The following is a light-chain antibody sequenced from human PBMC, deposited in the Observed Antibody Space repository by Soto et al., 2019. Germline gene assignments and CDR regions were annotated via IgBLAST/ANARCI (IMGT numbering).Light chain of an antibody. CDR1: QDISTW. Sequence: DIQMTQSPPSLSASVGDTVTITCRASQDISTWLAWYQQKPGKVPKVLIYAASTLRPGVPSRFSGGGSGTDFSLTISSLQPEDFATYYCQEVNSFPRAFGQGTKLEIK. CDR3: QEVNSFPRA. CDR2: AAS. V-gene: IGKV1-12*01. J-gene: IGKJ2*01.